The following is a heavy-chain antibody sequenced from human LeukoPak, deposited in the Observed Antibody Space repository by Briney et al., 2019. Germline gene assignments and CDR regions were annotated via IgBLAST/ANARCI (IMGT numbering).Heavy chain of an antibody. D-gene: IGHD3-3*01. V-gene: IGHV4-34*01. Sequence: SETLSLTCAVYGGSFSGYYWSWIRQPPGKGLEWIGEINHSGSTNYNPSLKSRATISVDTSKNQFSLKLSSVTAADTAVYYCARGLSYYDFWSGYSPFDYWGQGTLVTVSS. CDR2: INHSGST. CDR3: ARGLSYYDFWSGYSPFDY. CDR1: GGSFSGYY. J-gene: IGHJ4*02.